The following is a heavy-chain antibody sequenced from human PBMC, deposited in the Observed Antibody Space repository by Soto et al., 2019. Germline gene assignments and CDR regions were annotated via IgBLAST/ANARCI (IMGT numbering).Heavy chain of an antibody. V-gene: IGHV4-34*01. Sequence: SETLSLTCAVYGGSFSGYYWSWIRQPPGKGLEWIGEINHSGSTNYNPSLKSRVTISVDTSKNQFSLKLSSVTAADTAVYYCARSCSSTSCYELDYWGQGTLVTVSS. CDR3: ARSCSSTSCYELDY. J-gene: IGHJ4*02. CDR1: GGSFSGYY. D-gene: IGHD2-2*01. CDR2: INHSGST.